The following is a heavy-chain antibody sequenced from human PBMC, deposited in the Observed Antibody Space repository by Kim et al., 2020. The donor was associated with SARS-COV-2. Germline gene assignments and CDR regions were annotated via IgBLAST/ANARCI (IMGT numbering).Heavy chain of an antibody. J-gene: IGHJ5*02. D-gene: IGHD6-19*01. Sequence: YVQKFQGRVTRTRNTSMSTAYMELSSLRSEDTAVYYCARGRQWLVDGGFDPWGQGTLVTVSS. V-gene: IGHV1-8*01. CDR3: ARGRQWLVDGGFDP.